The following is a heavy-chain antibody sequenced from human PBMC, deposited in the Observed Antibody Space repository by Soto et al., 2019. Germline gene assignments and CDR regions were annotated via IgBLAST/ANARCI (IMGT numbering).Heavy chain of an antibody. J-gene: IGHJ5*02. CDR1: GYTFTSYY. CDR2: INPSGGST. Sequence: ASVKVSCKASGYTFTSYYMHWVRQAPGQGLEWMGIINPSGGSTSYAQKFQGRVTMTRDTSTSTVYMELSSLRSEDTAVYYCARGDSRYDFWSGYPGFDPWGQGTLVTV. D-gene: IGHD3-3*01. CDR3: ARGDSRYDFWSGYPGFDP. V-gene: IGHV1-46*01.